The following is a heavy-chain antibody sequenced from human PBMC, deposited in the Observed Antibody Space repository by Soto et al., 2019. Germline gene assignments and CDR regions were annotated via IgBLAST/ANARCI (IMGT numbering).Heavy chain of an antibody. Sequence: DVQLVESGGGLVQPGRSLRLSCVASGFTFEDYAMHWVRQAPGKGLEWVSGISWNSGPIGYADSVKGRFTISRDNAKNCLYLQMNSLRAEDTALYHCARDGSMDVWGQGTTVTVSS. CDR1: GFTFEDYA. CDR2: ISWNSGPI. V-gene: IGHV3-9*01. CDR3: ARDGSMDV. J-gene: IGHJ6*02.